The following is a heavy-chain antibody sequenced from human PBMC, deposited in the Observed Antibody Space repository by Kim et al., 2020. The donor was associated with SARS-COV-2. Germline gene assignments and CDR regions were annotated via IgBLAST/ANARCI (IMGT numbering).Heavy chain of an antibody. D-gene: IGHD3-10*01. Sequence: QKLQGRVTMTTDTSTSTAYMELRSLRSDDTAVYYCARDGVTMVRGATFDPWGQGTLVTVSS. J-gene: IGHJ5*02. CDR3: ARDGVTMVRGATFDP. V-gene: IGHV1-18*01.